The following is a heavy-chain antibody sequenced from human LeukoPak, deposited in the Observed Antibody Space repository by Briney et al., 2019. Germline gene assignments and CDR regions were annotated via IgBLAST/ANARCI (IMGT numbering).Heavy chain of an antibody. J-gene: IGHJ4*02. D-gene: IGHD2-2*01. Sequence: GGSLRLSCAASGFTFSTFAMIWVRQPPGKGLEWVSSIFPSGGEIHYADSVKGRFTISRDNAKNTLYLQMNSLRVEDTAVYYCGRGELPAAVDSWGQGTLVTVSS. CDR2: IFPSGGEI. CDR1: GFTFSTFA. V-gene: IGHV3-23*01. CDR3: GRGELPAAVDS.